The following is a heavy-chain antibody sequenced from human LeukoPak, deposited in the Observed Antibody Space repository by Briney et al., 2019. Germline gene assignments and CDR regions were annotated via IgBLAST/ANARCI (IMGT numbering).Heavy chain of an antibody. Sequence: ASVTVSCKSSGYNFTDYYIHWVRQAPGQGLEWMGWINPKSGGTNYEQKFRGTVTITRDTCISTAYMELSGLRSDDTAVYYCARDSGFGPTWQPFDHWGQGTPVSVSS. J-gene: IGHJ4*02. CDR2: INPKSGGT. CDR3: ARDSGFGPTWQPFDH. V-gene: IGHV1-2*02. D-gene: IGHD3-10*01. CDR1: GYNFTDYY.